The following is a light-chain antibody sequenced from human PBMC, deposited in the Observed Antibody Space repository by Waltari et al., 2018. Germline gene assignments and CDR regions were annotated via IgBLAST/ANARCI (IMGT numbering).Light chain of an antibody. CDR3: QQSYSTPEFT. CDR1: QSISSY. V-gene: IGKV1-39*01. Sequence: IQMPQFPSSLSAYVGDRVTITCRASQSISSYLNWYQQKPGKAPKLLIYAASSLQSGVPSRFSGSGSGTDFTLTISSLQPEDFATYYCQQSYSTPEFTFGPGTKVDIK. J-gene: IGKJ3*01. CDR2: AAS.